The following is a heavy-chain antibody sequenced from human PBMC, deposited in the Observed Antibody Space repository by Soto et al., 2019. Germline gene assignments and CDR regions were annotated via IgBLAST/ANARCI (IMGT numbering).Heavy chain of an antibody. CDR2: ISADGSEH. V-gene: IGHV3-30*18. CDR3: VKDRRHSSIWWEFDY. D-gene: IGHD6-19*01. CDR1: GSTFSNSG. Sequence: QVLLVESGGGVVQPGRSLRLSCAASGSTFSNSGIHWVRQAPGKGLEWVAVISADGSEHYHADSVKGRFTISRDNSKNMLYLQMNSLRAEDTALYYCVKDRRHSSIWWEFDYWGQGTLVTVSS. J-gene: IGHJ4*02.